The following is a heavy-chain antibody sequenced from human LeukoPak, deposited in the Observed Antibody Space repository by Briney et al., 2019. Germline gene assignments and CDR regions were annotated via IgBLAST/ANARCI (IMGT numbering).Heavy chain of an antibody. CDR2: IYYSGST. CDR1: GGSISSYY. D-gene: IGHD6-6*01. V-gene: IGHV4-59*01. Sequence: SETLSLTCTVSGGSISSYYWSWIRQPPGKGLEWIGYIYYSGSTNYNPSLKSRVTISVDTSKNQFSLKLSSVTAADTAVYYCARDRSIAARRSWFDPWGQGTLVTVSS. J-gene: IGHJ5*02. CDR3: ARDRSIAARRSWFDP.